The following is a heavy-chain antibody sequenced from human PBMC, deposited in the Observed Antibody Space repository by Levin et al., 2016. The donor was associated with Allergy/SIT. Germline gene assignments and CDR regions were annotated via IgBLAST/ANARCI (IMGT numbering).Heavy chain of an antibody. D-gene: IGHD5-24*01. J-gene: IGHJ4*02. Sequence: GESLKISCAASGFTFSDYYMSWIRQAPGKGLEWVSYISSSSYTNYADSVKGRFTISRDNAKNSLYLQMNSLRAEDTAVYYCARGSMATTNFDYWGQGTLVTVSS. CDR2: ISSSSYT. CDR3: ARGSMATTNFDY. CDR1: GFTFSDYY. V-gene: IGHV3-11*06.